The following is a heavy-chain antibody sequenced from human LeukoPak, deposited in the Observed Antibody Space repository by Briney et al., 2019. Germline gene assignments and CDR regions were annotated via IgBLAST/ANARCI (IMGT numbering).Heavy chain of an antibody. V-gene: IGHV4-39*01. D-gene: IGHD2-2*01. CDR3: ASATPCSSTSCPYYYYYYGMDV. J-gene: IGHJ6*02. CDR2: IYYSGST. CDR1: GGSISSSSYY. Sequence: PLETLSLTCTVSGGSISSSSYYWGWIRQPPGKGLEWIGSIYYSGSTYYNPSLKSRVTISVDTSKNQFSLKLSSVTAADTAVYYCASATPCSSTSCPYYYYYYGMDVWGQGTTVTVSS.